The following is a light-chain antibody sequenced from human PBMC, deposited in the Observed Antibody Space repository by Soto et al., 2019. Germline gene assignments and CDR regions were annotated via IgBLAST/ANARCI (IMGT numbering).Light chain of an antibody. CDR1: QSVSSY. Sequence: EILLAQSPATLSLSPGERATLSCWASQSVSSYLAWYQQKTGQAPRLLIYDAANRATGIPARFSGSRSGTDFTLTISSVEPEDFAMYYCHQRNQFGQGTRLEIK. CDR2: DAA. J-gene: IGKJ5*01. V-gene: IGKV3-11*01. CDR3: HQRNQ.